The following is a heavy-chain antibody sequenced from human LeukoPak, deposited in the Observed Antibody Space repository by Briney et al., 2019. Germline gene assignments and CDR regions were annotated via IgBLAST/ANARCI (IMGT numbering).Heavy chain of an antibody. D-gene: IGHD3-22*01. V-gene: IGHV3-48*03. Sequence: GESLRLSCAASGFMFNTYAMKWVRQAPGKGLEWVSYISSSGSTIYYADSVKGRFTISRDNAKNSLYLQMNSLRAEDTAVYYCARGNYYDSSHIDYWGQGTLVTVSS. J-gene: IGHJ4*02. CDR2: ISSSGSTI. CDR3: ARGNYYDSSHIDY. CDR1: GFMFNTYA.